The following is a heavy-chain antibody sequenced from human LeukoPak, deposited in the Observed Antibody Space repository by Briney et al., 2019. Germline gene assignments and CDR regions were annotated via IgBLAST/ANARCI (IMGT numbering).Heavy chain of an antibody. CDR1: GGSISSGGYY. D-gene: IGHD4-17*01. CDR2: IFHTGNT. V-gene: IGHV4-30-2*01. Sequence: PSQTLSLTCTVSGGSISSGGYYWSWIRQPPGKGLEWIGYIFHTGNTYYNPSLKSRVTISVDTSKNQFSLKLSSVTAADTAVYYCARQGGDYAYLYWYFDLWGRGTLVTVSS. CDR3: ARQGGDYAYLYWYFDL. J-gene: IGHJ2*01.